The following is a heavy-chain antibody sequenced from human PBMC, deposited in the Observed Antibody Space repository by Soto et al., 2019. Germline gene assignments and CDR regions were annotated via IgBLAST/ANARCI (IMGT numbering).Heavy chain of an antibody. J-gene: IGHJ5*02. V-gene: IGHV4-61*01. CDR2: IYYSGST. CDR1: GGSVSSGSYY. Sequence: QVQLQESGPGLVKPSETLSLTCTVSGGSVSSGSYYWSWIRQPPGKGLEWIGYIYYSGSTNYNPSLKSRVTISVDTSKNQFSLKLSSVTAADTAVYYCARARPRNWFDPWGQGTLVTVSS. CDR3: ARARPRNWFDP.